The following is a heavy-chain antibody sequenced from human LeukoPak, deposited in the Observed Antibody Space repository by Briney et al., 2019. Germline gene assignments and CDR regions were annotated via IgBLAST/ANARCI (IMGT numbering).Heavy chain of an antibody. J-gene: IGHJ5*02. Sequence: PSETLSLTCTVSGYSISSGYYWGWIRQPPGKGLEWIGSLYHSGSTYYNPSLKSRVTISVNTSKNQFSLKLSSVTAADTAVYYCARTLSIAARFDPWGQGTLVTVSS. D-gene: IGHD6-6*01. CDR1: GYSISSGYY. CDR2: LYHSGST. CDR3: ARTLSIAARFDP. V-gene: IGHV4-38-2*02.